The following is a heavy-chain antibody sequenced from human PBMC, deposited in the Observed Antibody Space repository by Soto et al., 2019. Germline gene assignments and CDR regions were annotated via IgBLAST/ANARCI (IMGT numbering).Heavy chain of an antibody. J-gene: IGHJ6*02. Sequence: ASVKVSCKASGGTFSSYAISWVRQAPGQGLEWMGGIIPIFGTANYAQKFQGRVTITADESTSTAYMELSSLRSEDTAVYYCAAPVYDILTGYYPTDYYYGMDVWGQGTTVTVSS. CDR1: GGTFSSYA. V-gene: IGHV1-69*13. CDR3: AAPVYDILTGYYPTDYYYGMDV. CDR2: IIPIFGTA. D-gene: IGHD3-9*01.